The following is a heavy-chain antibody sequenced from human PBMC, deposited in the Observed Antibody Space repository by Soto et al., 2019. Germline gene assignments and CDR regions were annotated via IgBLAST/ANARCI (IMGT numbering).Heavy chain of an antibody. CDR1: GYTFTSYA. CDR2: INAGNGNT. Sequence: ASVKVSCKASGYTFTSYAMHWVRQAPGQRLEWMGWINAGNGNTKYSQKFQGRVTITTDTSTSTAYMELSSLRSEDTAVYYCARVQGGTSHCYTWCYWGRGTRVTGSS. CDR3: ARVQGGTSHCYTWCY. J-gene: IGHJ4*02. V-gene: IGHV1-3*01. D-gene: IGHD2-2*02.